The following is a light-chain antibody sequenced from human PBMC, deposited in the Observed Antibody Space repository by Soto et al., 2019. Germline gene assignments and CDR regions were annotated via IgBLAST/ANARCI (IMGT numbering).Light chain of an antibody. CDR2: KAS. CDR1: QTISIW. CDR3: QPYNTSPLT. V-gene: IGKV1-5*03. Sequence: DIQMTQSPSTLSESVGDRVTITCRASQTISIWLAWYQQKPGKAPNLLIYKASSLESGVPSRFSGSGSGTEFTLTITSLQPDDFATYYCQPYNTSPLTFGGGTKVEI. J-gene: IGKJ4*01.